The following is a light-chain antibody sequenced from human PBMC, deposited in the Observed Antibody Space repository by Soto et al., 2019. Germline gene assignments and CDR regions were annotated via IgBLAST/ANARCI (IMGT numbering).Light chain of an antibody. V-gene: IGLV2-14*01. CDR2: EVS. CDR3: SSYIRNSIVV. CDR1: SSDLGDYNY. J-gene: IGLJ2*01. Sequence: QSALTQPASVSGSPGQSITISCTGTSSDLGDYNYVSWYQQHPGKPPKLMIYEVSHRLSGVSNRFSGSKSGYTASLTISGLQDEDEADYYCSSYIRNSIVVFGGGTKVTVL.